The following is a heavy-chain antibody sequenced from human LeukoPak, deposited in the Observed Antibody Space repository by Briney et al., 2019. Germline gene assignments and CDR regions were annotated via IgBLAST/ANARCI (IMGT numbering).Heavy chain of an antibody. V-gene: IGHV4-31*03. Sequence: PSETLSLTCTVSGGSISSGGYYWSWIRQHPGKGLEWIGYIYYSGSTYYNPSLKSRVTISVDTSKNQFSLKLSSVTAADTAVYYCARGDYTSGSYYAYWGQGTLVTVSS. D-gene: IGHD3-10*01. CDR1: GGSISSGGYY. CDR3: ARGDYTSGSYYAY. J-gene: IGHJ4*02. CDR2: IYYSGST.